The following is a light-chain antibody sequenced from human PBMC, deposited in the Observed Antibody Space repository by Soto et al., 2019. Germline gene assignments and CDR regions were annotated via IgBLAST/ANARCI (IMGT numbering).Light chain of an antibody. CDR2: SAS. V-gene: IGKV1-9*01. Sequence: QLTQSPSSVSASIGERVTITCRASQGIATYLAWYQQKPGQAPNLLIYSASTLQSGVPSRFSGGGSGTEFTLTISSLQPEDAATYFCQHYDGLPLTFGGGTKVAIK. J-gene: IGKJ4*01. CDR1: QGIATY. CDR3: QHYDGLPLT.